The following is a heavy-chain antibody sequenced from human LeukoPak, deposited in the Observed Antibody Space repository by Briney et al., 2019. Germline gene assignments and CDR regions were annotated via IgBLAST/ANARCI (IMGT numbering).Heavy chain of an antibody. CDR3: TRLWVDTAMSGIDY. Sequence: GGSLRLSCTASGFTFGDYAMSWVRQAPGKGLEWVGFIRSKAYGGTTEYAASVKGRFTISRDDSKSIAYLRMNSLKTEDTAVYYCTRLWVDTAMSGIDYWGQGTLVTVSS. J-gene: IGHJ4*02. D-gene: IGHD5-18*01. CDR1: GFTFGDYA. CDR2: IRSKAYGGTT. V-gene: IGHV3-49*04.